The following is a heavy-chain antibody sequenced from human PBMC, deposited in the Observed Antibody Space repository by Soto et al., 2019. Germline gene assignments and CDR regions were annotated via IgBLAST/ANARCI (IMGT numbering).Heavy chain of an antibody. V-gene: IGHV1-69*13. D-gene: IGHD6-6*01. CDR2: IIPIFGTA. Sequence: ASVKVSCKASGGTFSSYAISWVRQAPGQGLEWMGGIIPIFGTANYAQKFQGRVTITADESTSTAYMELSSLRSEDTAVYYCARVGIAARAIVYGMDVWGQGTTVTVSS. J-gene: IGHJ6*02. CDR1: GGTFSSYA. CDR3: ARVGIAARAIVYGMDV.